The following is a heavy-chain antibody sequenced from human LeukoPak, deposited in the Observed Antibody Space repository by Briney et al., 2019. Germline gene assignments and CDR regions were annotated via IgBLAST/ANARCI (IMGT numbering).Heavy chain of an antibody. Sequence: SETLSLTCTVSGGSISSYYWSWIRQPPGKGLEWVGYIYYSGSTNYNPSLKSRVTISVDTSKNQFSLKLSSVTAADTAVYYCARGTYGDYADYWGQGTLVTVSS. J-gene: IGHJ4*02. CDR2: IYYSGST. V-gene: IGHV4-59*01. D-gene: IGHD4-17*01. CDR3: ARGTYGDYADY. CDR1: GGSISSYY.